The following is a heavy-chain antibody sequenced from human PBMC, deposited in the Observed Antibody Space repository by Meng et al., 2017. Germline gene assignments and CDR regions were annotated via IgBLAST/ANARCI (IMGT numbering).Heavy chain of an antibody. D-gene: IGHD3-16*01. Sequence: GQVVLAGAQGKKPGSSVKVSCKAFGGTCSRYAIRWVRQAPGQELEWMGGIIPIFGTANYAQKFQGRVTITADESTSTAYMELSSLRSEDTAVYYCASPKIGRRGSLDYWGKGTLVTVSS. J-gene: IGHJ4*02. CDR1: GGTCSRYA. CDR2: IIPIFGTA. CDR3: ASPKIGRRGSLDY. V-gene: IGHV1-69*01.